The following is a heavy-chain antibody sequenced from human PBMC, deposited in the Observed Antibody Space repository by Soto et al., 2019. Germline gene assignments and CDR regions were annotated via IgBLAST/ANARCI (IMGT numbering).Heavy chain of an antibody. J-gene: IGHJ6*02. CDR3: AIGGRIVVVPAAIRGLHYYYYGMDV. CDR2: ISAYNGNT. D-gene: IGHD2-2*02. Sequence: ASVKVSCKASGYTFTSYGISWVRQAPGQGLEWMGWISAYNGNTNYAQELQGRVTMTTDTSTSTAYMELRSLRSDDTAVYYCAIGGRIVVVPAAIRGLHYYYYGMDVWGQGTTVTVSS. CDR1: GYTFTSYG. V-gene: IGHV1-18*04.